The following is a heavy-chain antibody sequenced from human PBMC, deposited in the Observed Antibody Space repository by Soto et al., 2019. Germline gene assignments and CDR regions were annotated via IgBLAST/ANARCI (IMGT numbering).Heavy chain of an antibody. CDR1: GGSIGGYT. CDR3: AKTVYGSGSYYNDY. Sequence: SETLSLTCSVYGGSIGGYTWTWIRQAPGKGLEWIGEINHSGGTNYNSSLKSRVIISVDTTKNQFSLIVYSVTAADTAVYYCAKTVYGSGSYYNDYWGQGTLVTVSS. CDR2: INHSGGT. V-gene: IGHV4-34*01. J-gene: IGHJ4*02. D-gene: IGHD3-10*01.